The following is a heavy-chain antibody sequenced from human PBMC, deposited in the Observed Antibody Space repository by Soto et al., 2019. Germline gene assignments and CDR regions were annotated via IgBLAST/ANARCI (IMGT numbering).Heavy chain of an antibody. J-gene: IGHJ6*02. CDR3: ATSVVPAAIHYYYYGMDV. Sequence: PGGSLRLSCAASGFTFSSYAMSWVRQAPGKGLEWVSAISGSGGSTYYADSVKGRFTISRDNSKNTLYLQMNSLRAEDTAVYYCATSVVPAAIHYYYYGMDVCGQGTTVTVSS. V-gene: IGHV3-23*01. CDR2: ISGSGGST. CDR1: GFTFSSYA. D-gene: IGHD2-2*01.